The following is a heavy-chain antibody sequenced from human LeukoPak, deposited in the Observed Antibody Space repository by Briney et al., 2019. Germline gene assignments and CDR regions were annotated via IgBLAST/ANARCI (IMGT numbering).Heavy chain of an antibody. CDR1: GYNFPAYF. CDR2: INPNGGDT. V-gene: IGHV1-2*06. CDR3: VRVGFTTSWSNFDY. D-gene: IGHD2-2*01. Sequence: ASVKVSCKAAGYNFPAYFMHWMRQAPGQGLEWMGRINPNGGDTNYAQKFQGRVTMASDTSISTAYMELNSLMSDDTAVYYCVRVGFTTSWSNFDYRGQGTLVTVSS. J-gene: IGHJ4*02.